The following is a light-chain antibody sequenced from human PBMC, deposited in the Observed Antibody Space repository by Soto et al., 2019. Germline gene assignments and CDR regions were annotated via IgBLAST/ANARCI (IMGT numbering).Light chain of an antibody. CDR3: QQDNSNSA. CDR2: KAS. J-gene: IGKJ1*01. Sequence: DIQMTQSPSTLSASVGDRVTINCRASQSISSWLAWYQQKPGTGPKLLIYKASTLESGLPSRFSGSGSGTEFNLTISSLPPDDLATYYCQQDNSNSAVGQGTKGESK. CDR1: QSISSW. V-gene: IGKV1-5*03.